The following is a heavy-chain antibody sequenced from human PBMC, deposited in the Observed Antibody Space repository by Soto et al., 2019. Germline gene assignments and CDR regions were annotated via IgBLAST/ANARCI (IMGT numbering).Heavy chain of an antibody. J-gene: IGHJ4*02. CDR1: GFSLKRNGMG. V-gene: IGHV2-5*02. CDR3: AHRPQRGSYFPF. D-gene: IGHD1-26*01. CDR2: VFWDDNK. Sequence: QVTLKESGPSLVKPTETLTLTCSFSGFSLKRNGMGVAWIRQPPGKALEWLAVVFWDDNKRYSPSLQSRLTIIKDTVNNEVVLRMSNMDPVDTATYYCAHRPQRGSYFPFWGQGILVTVPS.